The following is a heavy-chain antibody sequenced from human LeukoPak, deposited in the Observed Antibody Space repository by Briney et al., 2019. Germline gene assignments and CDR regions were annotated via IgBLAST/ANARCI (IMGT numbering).Heavy chain of an antibody. V-gene: IGHV1-2*02. D-gene: IGHD1-26*01. CDR2: INPNSGGT. Sequence: SGKVSCKASGYTFTGYYMHWVRQAPGQGLECMGWINPNSGGTNYAQKFQGRVTMTRDTSISTAYMELSRLRSDDTAVYYCAGSGSYYYYYGMDVWGQGTTVTVSS. CDR1: GYTFTGYY. J-gene: IGHJ6*02. CDR3: AGSGSYYYYYGMDV.